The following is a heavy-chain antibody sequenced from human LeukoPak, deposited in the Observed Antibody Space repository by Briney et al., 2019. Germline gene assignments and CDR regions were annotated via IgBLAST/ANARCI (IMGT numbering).Heavy chain of an antibody. J-gene: IGHJ6*03. D-gene: IGHD1-1*01. V-gene: IGHV3-21*01. Sequence: TGGSLRLSCAASGFYFSGYSMNWVRQAPGKGQEWVSSINTGSTYMYYADSVKGRFTISRDNAKNSLHLQMYSLRAEDTAVYFCARVEATTGRNYHYYYMDVWGKGTTVTVSS. CDR1: GFYFSGYS. CDR3: ARVEATTGRNYHYYYMDV. CDR2: INTGSTYM.